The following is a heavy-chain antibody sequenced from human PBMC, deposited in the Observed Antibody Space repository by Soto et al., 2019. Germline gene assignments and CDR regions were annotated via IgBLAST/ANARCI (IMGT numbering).Heavy chain of an antibody. Sequence: QVQLVQSGAELKKPGASVKVSCKTSGYTFYKYGISWVRQAPGQGLEWMGWISIYIGYANYAQRFQDRIILTADTSTSTVYMELRGLGSDDTAVYFCARNNTNWYDYWGQGSLVTVSS. CDR1: GYTFYKYG. CDR2: ISIYIGYA. J-gene: IGHJ4*02. D-gene: IGHD6-13*01. CDR3: ARNNTNWYDY. V-gene: IGHV1-18*01.